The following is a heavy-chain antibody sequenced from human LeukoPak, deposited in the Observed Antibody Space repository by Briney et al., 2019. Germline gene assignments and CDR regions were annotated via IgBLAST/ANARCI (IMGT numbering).Heavy chain of an antibody. D-gene: IGHD6-19*01. CDR2: IYYSGST. CDR3: ARDHSGWPSYLGG. V-gene: IGHV4-39*07. Sequence: SETLSLTCTVSGGSISSSSYYWGWIRQPPGKGLEWIGSIYYSGSTYHNSSLKSRVTISVDTSKNQFSLKLSPVTAEDTAVYYCARDHSGWPSYLGGWGQGTLVTVSS. CDR1: GGSISSSSYY. J-gene: IGHJ4*02.